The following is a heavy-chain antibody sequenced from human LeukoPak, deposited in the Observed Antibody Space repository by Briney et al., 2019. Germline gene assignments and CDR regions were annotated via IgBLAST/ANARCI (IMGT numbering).Heavy chain of an antibody. J-gene: IGHJ4*02. CDR1: GFSFSSYE. CDR2: ISAGGGST. D-gene: IGHD6-13*01. CDR3: AKDAAGPEY. Sequence: PGGSLRLSCAASGFSFSSYEMNWVRQAPGKGLEWVSGISAGGGSTYYADSVKGRFTISRDNSRNTLYLQMNSLRAEDTAVYYCAKDAAGPEYWGQGTLVTVSS. V-gene: IGHV3-23*01.